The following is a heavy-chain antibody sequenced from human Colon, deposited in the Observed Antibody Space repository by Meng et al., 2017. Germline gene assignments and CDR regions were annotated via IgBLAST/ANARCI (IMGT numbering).Heavy chain of an antibody. V-gene: IGHV4-4*02. CDR1: GASITTRNW. CDR3: AGEGDWGFDY. J-gene: IGHJ4*02. CDR2: VFHTGGT. Sequence: QVHVLESGPRLVQPSETLALTCSGSGASITTRNWGNWVSQAPGKWMEWIGDVFHTGGTSYNPSLESRLTISVDRSKNQFYLNLRSVTAAVTATDYCAGEGDWGFDYWGPGTLVTVSS. D-gene: IGHD3-16*01.